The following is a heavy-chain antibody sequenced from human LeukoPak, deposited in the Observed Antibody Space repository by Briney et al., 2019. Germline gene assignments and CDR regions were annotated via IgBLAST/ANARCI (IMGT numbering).Heavy chain of an antibody. CDR1: GYTFTGYY. D-gene: IGHD6-6*01. Sequence: GASVKVSCKASGYTFTGYYMHWVRQAPGQGLEWMGWINPNSGGTNYAQKFQGRVTMTRDTSISTAYMELCRLRSDDTAVYYCARGLEYSSSSGLGGGYWGQGTLVTVSS. CDR2: INPNSGGT. J-gene: IGHJ4*02. V-gene: IGHV1-2*02. CDR3: ARGLEYSSSSGLGGGY.